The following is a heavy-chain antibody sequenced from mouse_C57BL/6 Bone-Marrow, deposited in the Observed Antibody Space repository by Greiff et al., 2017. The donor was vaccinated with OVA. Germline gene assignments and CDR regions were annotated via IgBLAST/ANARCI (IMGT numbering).Heavy chain of an antibody. Sequence: VKLMESGPELVKPGASVKISCKASGYAFSSSWMNWVKQRPGKGLEWIGRIYPGDGDTNYNGKFKGKATLTADKSSSTAYMQLSSLTSEDSAVYFCASRDAMDYWGQGTSVTVSS. J-gene: IGHJ4*01. CDR2: IYPGDGDT. CDR1: GYAFSSSW. V-gene: IGHV1-82*01. CDR3: ASRDAMDY.